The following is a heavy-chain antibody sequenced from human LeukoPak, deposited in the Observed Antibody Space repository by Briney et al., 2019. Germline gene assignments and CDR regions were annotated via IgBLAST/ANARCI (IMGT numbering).Heavy chain of an antibody. CDR1: GFTFSSYS. J-gene: IGHJ4*02. V-gene: IGHV3-21*01. CDR2: ISSSSSYI. D-gene: IGHD2-15*01. CDR3: ARVATIVVVVAAHFDY. Sequence: PGGSLRLSCAASGFTFSSYSMNWVRQAPGKGLEWVSSISSSSSYIYYADSVKGRFTISRDNAKNSLYLQMNSLRAEDTAVYYRARVATIVVVVAAHFDYWGQGTLVTVSS.